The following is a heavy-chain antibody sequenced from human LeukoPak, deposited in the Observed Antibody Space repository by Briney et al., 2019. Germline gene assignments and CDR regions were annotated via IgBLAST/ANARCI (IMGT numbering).Heavy chain of an antibody. J-gene: IGHJ5*02. CDR1: GYTFTSYD. D-gene: IGHD2-2*01. V-gene: IGHV1-8*01. Sequence: EASVKVSYKASGYTFTSYDINWVRQATGQGLEWTGLMNPNSGNTGYAQKFQGRVTMTRNTSISTAYMELSSLRSEDTAVYYCYCDCSSISCSKNWFDPWSQGTLVTVSS. CDR2: MNPNSGNT. CDR3: YCDCSSISCSKNWFDP.